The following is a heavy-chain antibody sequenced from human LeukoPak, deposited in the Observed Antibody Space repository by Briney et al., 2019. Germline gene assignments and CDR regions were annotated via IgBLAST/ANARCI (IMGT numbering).Heavy chain of an antibody. CDR1: GGSFSGYY. CDR2: INHSGGT. V-gene: IGHV4-34*01. D-gene: IGHD2-2*01. J-gene: IGHJ4*02. Sequence: SETLSLTCAVYGGSFSGYYWSWIRQPPGKGLEWIGEINHSGGTNYNPSPKSRVTISVDTSKNQFSLKLSSVTAADTAVYYCARYGGNVVVPAVLDYWGQGTLVTVSS. CDR3: ARYGGNVVVPAVLDY.